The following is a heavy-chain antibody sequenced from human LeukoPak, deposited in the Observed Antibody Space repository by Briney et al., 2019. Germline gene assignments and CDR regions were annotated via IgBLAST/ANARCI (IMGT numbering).Heavy chain of an antibody. D-gene: IGHD3-10*01. CDR1: GYTFTSYG. CDR2: ISAYNGNT. Sequence: GASVKVSCKASGYTFTSYGISWVRQAPGQGLEWMGWISAYNGNTNYAQKLQGRVTMTEDASTDTAYMELSSLRSEDTAVYYCATSDYGSGSNHDAFDIWGQGTMVTVSS. V-gene: IGHV1-18*01. J-gene: IGHJ3*02. CDR3: ATSDYGSGSNHDAFDI.